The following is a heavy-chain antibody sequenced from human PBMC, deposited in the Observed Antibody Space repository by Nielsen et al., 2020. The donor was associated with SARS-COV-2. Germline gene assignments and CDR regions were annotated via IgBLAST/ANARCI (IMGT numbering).Heavy chain of an antibody. CDR2: IYYSGST. V-gene: IGHV4-61*01. CDR3: ARLSYYYDSSGYSLGAAFDI. J-gene: IGHJ3*02. Sequence: SETLSLTCTVSGGSVSSGSYYWSWIRQPPGKGLEWIGYIYYSGSTNYNPSLKSRVTISVDTSKNQFSLKLSSVTAADTAVYYCARLSYYYDSSGYSLGAAFDIWGQGTMVTVSS. D-gene: IGHD3-22*01. CDR1: GGSVSSGSYY.